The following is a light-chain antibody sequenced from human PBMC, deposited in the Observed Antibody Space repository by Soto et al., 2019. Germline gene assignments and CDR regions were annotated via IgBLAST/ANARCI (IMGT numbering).Light chain of an antibody. V-gene: IGKV1-39*01. J-gene: IGKJ1*01. CDR3: QQGYNTFWT. CDR1: QPIGTS. CDR2: AAT. Sequence: DIQMTQSPSSLSAFVGDSVTVTCRASQPIGTSLHWYQQRAGTAPKVLISAATKLQSGVPSRFSGRGSGTDFTLTLSNLQPEDSATYFCQQGYNTFWTFGRGTKVELK.